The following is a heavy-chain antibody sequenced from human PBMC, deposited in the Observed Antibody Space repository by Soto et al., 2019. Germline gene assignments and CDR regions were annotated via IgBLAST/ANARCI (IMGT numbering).Heavy chain of an antibody. CDR2: IYYSGST. D-gene: IGHD3-10*01. J-gene: IGHJ5*02. V-gene: IGHV4-59*01. CDR1: GGSISSYY. Sequence: SETLSLTCTVSGGSISSYYWSWIRQPPGKGLEWIGYIYYSGSTNYNPSLKSRVTISVDTSKNQFSLKLSSVTAADTAVYYCARQEYGSGSYLLGQGTLVTAPQ. CDR3: ARQEYGSGSYL.